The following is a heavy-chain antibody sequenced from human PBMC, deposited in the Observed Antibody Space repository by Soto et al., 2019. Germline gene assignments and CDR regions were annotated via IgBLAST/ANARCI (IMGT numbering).Heavy chain of an antibody. CDR2: IYHSGTT. V-gene: IGHV4-4*02. CDR1: GGSISSSNW. Sequence: PSETLSLTCVVSGGSISSSNWWSWVRQPPGKGLECIGEIYHSGTTNYSPSLKSRVIISADMSKNHFSLTLTSVTAAHTAVSYCVFQATADFDYWGQGNPVT. CDR3: VFQATADFDY. J-gene: IGHJ4*02. D-gene: IGHD1-1*01.